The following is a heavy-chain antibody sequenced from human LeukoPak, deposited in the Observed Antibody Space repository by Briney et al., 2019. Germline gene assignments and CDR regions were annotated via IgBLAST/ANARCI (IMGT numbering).Heavy chain of an antibody. D-gene: IGHD1-1*01. CDR1: GGSISSDY. CDR3: ARAKYTTLPSAFDV. Sequence: SETLSLTCTVSGGSISSDYWTWIRQPAGKGLEWIGRIYISGNAYYNPSLKSRVTMSLDTSKNRFSLNLSSVTAADTAVYYCARAKYTTLPSAFDVWGQGTMVTVSS. CDR2: IYISGNA. V-gene: IGHV4-4*07. J-gene: IGHJ3*01.